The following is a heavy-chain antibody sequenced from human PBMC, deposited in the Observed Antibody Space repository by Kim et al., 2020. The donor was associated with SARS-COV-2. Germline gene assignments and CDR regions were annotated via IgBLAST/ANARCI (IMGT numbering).Heavy chain of an antibody. D-gene: IGHD2-15*01. J-gene: IGHJ5*02. CDR2: IDPSDSYT. CDR3: AGHHPIVVVVAATWMDQNWFDP. CDR1: GYSFTSYW. Sequence: GESLKISCKGSGYSFTSYWISWVRQMPGKGLEWMGRIDPSDSYTNYSPSFQGHVTISADKSISTAYLQWSSLKASDTAMYYCAGHHPIVVVVAATWMDQNWFDPWGQGTLVTVSS. V-gene: IGHV5-10-1*01.